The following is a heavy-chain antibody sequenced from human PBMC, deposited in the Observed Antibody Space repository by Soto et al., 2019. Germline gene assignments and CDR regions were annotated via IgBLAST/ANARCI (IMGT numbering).Heavy chain of an antibody. Sequence: GGSLRLSCAASGFTFSSYAMSWVRQAPGKGLEWVSAISGSGGSTYYADSVKGRFTISRDNSKNTLYLQMNSLRAEDTAVYYCVKDPRIAVAVYYFDYWGQGTLVTVSS. CDR1: GFTFSSYA. J-gene: IGHJ4*02. V-gene: IGHV3-23*01. CDR3: VKDPRIAVAVYYFDY. D-gene: IGHD6-19*01. CDR2: ISGSGGST.